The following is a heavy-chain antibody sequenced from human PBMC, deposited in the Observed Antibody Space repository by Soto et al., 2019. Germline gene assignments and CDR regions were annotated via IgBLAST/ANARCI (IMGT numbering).Heavy chain of an antibody. CDR3: ARDTDSGSYYFDI. CDR1: GFTFSDYY. D-gene: IGHD1-26*01. Sequence: GGSLRLSCAASGFTFSDYYMSWIRQAPGKGLEWVSYISSSGSTIYYADSVKGRFTISRDNAKNSLYLQMNSLRAEDTAVYYCARDTDSGSYYFDIWGQGTMVTVSS. V-gene: IGHV3-11*01. J-gene: IGHJ3*02. CDR2: ISSSGSTI.